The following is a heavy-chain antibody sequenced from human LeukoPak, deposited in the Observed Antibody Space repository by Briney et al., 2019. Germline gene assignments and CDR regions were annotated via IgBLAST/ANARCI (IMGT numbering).Heavy chain of an antibody. Sequence: SETLSLTCAVYGGSFSGYYWSWIRQPPGKGLEWIGEINHSGSTNYNPSLKSRVTISVDTSKNQFSLKLSSVTAADTAVYYCAGFGSGSSPFDYWGQGTLVTVSS. V-gene: IGHV4-34*01. CDR1: GGSFSGYY. D-gene: IGHD6-13*01. CDR3: AGFGSGSSPFDY. CDR2: INHSGST. J-gene: IGHJ4*02.